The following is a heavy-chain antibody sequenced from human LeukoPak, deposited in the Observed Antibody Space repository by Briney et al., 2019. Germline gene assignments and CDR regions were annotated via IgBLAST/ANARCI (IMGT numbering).Heavy chain of an antibody. V-gene: IGHV4-59*08. CDR3: ARHQNYLHFQY. J-gene: IGHJ1*01. CDR1: GGSISSYY. D-gene: IGHD1-7*01. CDR2: IFYSGIT. Sequence: SETLSLTCTVSGGSISSYYWNWIRQPPGKGLEWIGYIFYSGITNYNPSLKSRVTISADTSKNQFSLNLSSVTAADTAVYYCARHQNYLHFQYWGQGTLVTVSS.